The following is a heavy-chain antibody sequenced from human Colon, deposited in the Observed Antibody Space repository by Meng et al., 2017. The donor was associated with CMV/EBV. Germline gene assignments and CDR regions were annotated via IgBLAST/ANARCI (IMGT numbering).Heavy chain of an antibody. Sequence: GESLKISCAGSGFSFSSFAISWVRQAPGKGLEWVSLIRDTGARTYYADSVKGRFTISRDNSKNTLFLEMGSLGAEDTAVYYCAILGVAAAGNAFDVWGQGKMVTVSS. CDR2: IRDTGART. D-gene: IGHD2-15*01. CDR3: AILGVAAAGNAFDV. V-gene: IGHV3-23*01. CDR1: GFSFSSFA. J-gene: IGHJ3*01.